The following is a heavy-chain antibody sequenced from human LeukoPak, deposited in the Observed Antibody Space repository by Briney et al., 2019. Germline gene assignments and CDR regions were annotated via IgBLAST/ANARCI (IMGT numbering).Heavy chain of an antibody. CDR1: GFTFSSYA. CDR3: AKGVHYYDSSGYLYYFDY. Sequence: GGSLRLSCAASGFTFSSYAMSWVRQAPGKGLEWVSAISGSGGSTYYADSVKGRFTISRDNSKNTLYLQMNSLRAEDTAVYYCAKGVHYYDSSGYLYYFDYWGQGTLVTVSS. D-gene: IGHD3-22*01. J-gene: IGHJ4*02. CDR2: ISGSGGST. V-gene: IGHV3-23*01.